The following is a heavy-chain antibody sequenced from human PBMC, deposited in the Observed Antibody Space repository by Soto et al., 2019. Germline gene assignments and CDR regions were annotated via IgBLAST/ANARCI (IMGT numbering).Heavy chain of an antibody. V-gene: IGHV3-23*01. Sequence: GSLRLSCGASGFTFSSYAMSWVRQAPGKGLEWVSAISGSGGSTYYADSVKGRFTISRDNSKNTLYLQMNSLRAEDTAVYYCAKRLTSGGYDFHYYYYGMDVWGQGPTVTVSS. CDR1: GFTFSSYA. CDR2: ISGSGGST. J-gene: IGHJ6*02. CDR3: AKRLTSGGYDFHYYYYGMDV. D-gene: IGHD5-12*01.